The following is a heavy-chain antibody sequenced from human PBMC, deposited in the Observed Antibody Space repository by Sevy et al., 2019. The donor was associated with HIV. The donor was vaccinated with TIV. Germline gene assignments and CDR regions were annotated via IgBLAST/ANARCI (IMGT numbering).Heavy chain of an antibody. CDR3: VKEGGGEGGDH. CDR1: GSSFRSYG. D-gene: IGHD3-16*01. CDR2: IQYDGSNK. Sequence: GGSLRLSCAASGSSFRSYGMHWVRQAPGKGREGMSYIQYDGSNKNYAYSVKGRFTISRDNSKNTRYLQMNSLRVEDTAVFYCVKEGGGEGGDHWGQGTLVTVSS. J-gene: IGHJ4*02. V-gene: IGHV3-30*02.